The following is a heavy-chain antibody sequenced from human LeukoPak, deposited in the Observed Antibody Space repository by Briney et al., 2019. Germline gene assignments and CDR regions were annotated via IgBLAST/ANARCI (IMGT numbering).Heavy chain of an antibody. CDR3: AREVLTGLRYYFDY. D-gene: IGHD3-9*01. CDR1: RFTVSSNY. Sequence: GGSLRLSCAASRFTVSSNYMSWVRQAPGKGLEWVSVIYSGGSTYYADSVKGRFTISRDNSKNTLYLQMNSLRAEDTAVYYCAREVLTGLRYYFDYWGQGTLVTVSS. J-gene: IGHJ4*02. CDR2: IYSGGST. V-gene: IGHV3-66*01.